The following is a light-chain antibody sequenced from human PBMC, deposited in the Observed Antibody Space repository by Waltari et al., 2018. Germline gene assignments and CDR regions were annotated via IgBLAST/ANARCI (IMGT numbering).Light chain of an antibody. J-gene: IGKJ4*01. CDR2: GAT. V-gene: IGKV3-20*01. CDR1: QSVSSSY. CDR3: QRYGSSPLLT. Sequence: EIVLTQSPGTLSLSPGERATLSCRTSQSVSSSYLARYQQKPGQAPRLIIYGATGRATGIPDRFSGSVSGTDCTLTISRLEPEGFAGYYCQRYGSSPLLTFGGGTKVEIK.